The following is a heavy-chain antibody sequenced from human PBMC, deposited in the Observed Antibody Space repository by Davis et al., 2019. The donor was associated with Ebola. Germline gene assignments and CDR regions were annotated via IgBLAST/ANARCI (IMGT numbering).Heavy chain of an antibody. CDR3: ARDRRPQKYRGRQLVADAFDI. D-gene: IGHD6-13*01. CDR1: GFTFSSYA. Sequence: PGGSLRLSCAASGFTFSSYAMHWVRQAPGKGLEWVAVISYDGSNKYYADSVKGRFTISRDNSKNTLYLQMNSLRAEDTAVYYCARDRRPQKYRGRQLVADAFDIWGQGTMVTVSS. CDR2: ISYDGSNK. V-gene: IGHV3-30-3*01. J-gene: IGHJ3*02.